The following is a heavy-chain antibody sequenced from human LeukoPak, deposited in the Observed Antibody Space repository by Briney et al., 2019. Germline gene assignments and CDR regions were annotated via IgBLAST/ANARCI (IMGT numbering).Heavy chain of an antibody. V-gene: IGHV3-7*01. D-gene: IGHD6-13*01. J-gene: IGHJ4*02. CDR3: ARGLLPIAAAGTSY. CDR2: IKQDGSEK. CDR1: GFTFSSYW. Sequence: PGGSLRLSCAASGFTFSSYWMSWVRQAPGKGLEWVANIKQDGSEKYYVDSVKGRFTISRDNAKNSLYLQMNSLRAEDTAVYYCARGLLPIAAAGTSYWGQGTLVTVSS.